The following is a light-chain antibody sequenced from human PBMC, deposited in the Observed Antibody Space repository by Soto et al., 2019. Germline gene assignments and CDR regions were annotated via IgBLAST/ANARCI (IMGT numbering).Light chain of an antibody. CDR2: RAS. V-gene: IGKV3-15*01. CDR1: QNIYYN. J-gene: IGKJ1*01. Sequence: ETVLTHSPATLSSSPCETAALSGSASQNIYYNVAWYQHRPGQAPRLLIYRASTRAPGVPARFSGSGSGTEFTLTISSLQPEDFTVYSCLQYHNLWAFGQGTKVDIK. CDR3: LQYHNLWA.